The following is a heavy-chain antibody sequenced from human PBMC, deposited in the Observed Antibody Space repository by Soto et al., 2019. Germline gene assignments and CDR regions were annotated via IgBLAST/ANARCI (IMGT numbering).Heavy chain of an antibody. D-gene: IGHD6-13*01. Sequence: PSETLSLTCTVSGDSISSGGHYWCWIRHLPGKGLEWIGYIFHTGSTYYNPSLKSRVTISVDTSKNQFSLKLSSVTAADTAVYYCAREVSSSWDYFDYWGQGTLVTVSS. CDR3: AREVSSSWDYFDY. CDR1: GDSISSGGHY. CDR2: IFHTGST. V-gene: IGHV4-31*03. J-gene: IGHJ4*02.